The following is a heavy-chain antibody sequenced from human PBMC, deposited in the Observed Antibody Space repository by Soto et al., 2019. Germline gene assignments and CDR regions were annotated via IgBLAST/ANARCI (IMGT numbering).Heavy chain of an antibody. D-gene: IGHD2-15*01. Sequence: QVQLVQSGAVVKKPGSSVKVSCKASGGTFSSYAISWVRQAPGQGLEWMGGIIPIFGTANYAQKFQGRVAISAXEXTSTAYMELSSLRSEDTAVYYCAREVVVAATGWFDPWGQGTLVTVSS. CDR3: AREVVVAATGWFDP. J-gene: IGHJ5*02. CDR2: IIPIFGTA. V-gene: IGHV1-69*12. CDR1: GGTFSSYA.